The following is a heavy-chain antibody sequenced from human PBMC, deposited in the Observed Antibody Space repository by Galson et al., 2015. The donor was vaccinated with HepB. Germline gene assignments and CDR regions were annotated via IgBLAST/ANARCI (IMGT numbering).Heavy chain of an antibody. D-gene: IGHD2-15*01. V-gene: IGHV2-5*02. Sequence: PALVKPTQTLTLTCTFSGFSLSSTGVGVGWIRQPPGKALEWLAVIYWDDDDRYSPSLKSRLKITKDTSKNQVVLTMTNMDPVDTATYYCARSLCSGGSCYPSWFDPWGQGTLVTVSS. J-gene: IGHJ5*02. CDR1: GFSLSSTGVG. CDR2: IYWDDDD. CDR3: ARSLCSGGSCYPSWFDP.